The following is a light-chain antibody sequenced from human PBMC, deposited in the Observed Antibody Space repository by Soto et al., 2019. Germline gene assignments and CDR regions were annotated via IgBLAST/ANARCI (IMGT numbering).Light chain of an antibody. CDR3: MQGSHWPPGT. V-gene: IGKV2-30*01. Sequence: DVVMTQSPLSLPVTLGQPASISCRSSQSLLYSDGNTYLTWFQQRPGQSPRRLIHRISNRDSGVPDRFSGSGSGTDFTLKISRVGAEDVGVYYCMQGSHWPPGTFGQGTKVDIK. J-gene: IGKJ1*01. CDR1: QSLLYSDGNTY. CDR2: RIS.